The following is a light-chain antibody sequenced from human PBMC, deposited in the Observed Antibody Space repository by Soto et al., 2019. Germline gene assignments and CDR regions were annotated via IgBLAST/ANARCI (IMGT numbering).Light chain of an antibody. J-gene: IGKJ4*01. CDR3: QQYEESPLT. CDR2: AAS. CDR1: QSVGRNY. V-gene: IGKV3-20*01. Sequence: EIVLTQSPGTLSLSPGERATLSCRASQSVGRNYLAWYQQKPGQAPRILIHAASSRATGIPDTFSGSGSETDFTLTISRLEPEDFAVYYCQQYEESPLTFGGGTKVEIK.